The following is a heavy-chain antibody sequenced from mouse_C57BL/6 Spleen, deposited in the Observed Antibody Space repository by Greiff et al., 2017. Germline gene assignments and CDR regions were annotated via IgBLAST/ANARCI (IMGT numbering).Heavy chain of an antibody. D-gene: IGHD1-1*01. CDR3: ARPHYGSSYWYFDV. Sequence: VKLQESGPELVKPGASVKISCKASGYAFSSSWMNWVKQRPGKGLEWIGRIYPGDGDTNYNGKFKGKATLTADKSSRTAYMQLSSLTSEDSAVYFCARPHYGSSYWYFDVWGTGTTVTVSS. J-gene: IGHJ1*03. CDR2: IYPGDGDT. V-gene: IGHV1-82*01. CDR1: GYAFSSSW.